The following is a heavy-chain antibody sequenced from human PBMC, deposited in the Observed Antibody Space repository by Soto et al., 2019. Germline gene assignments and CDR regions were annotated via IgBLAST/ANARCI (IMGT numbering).Heavy chain of an antibody. CDR1: GFTFSSYG. Sequence: QVQLVESGGGVVQPGRSLRLSCAAAGFTFSSYGMHWVRQAPGTGLEWVAVMSYDGSKYYADTVKGRFTISRDNSKITLYLQINSLRPEDTAVYYCAKDFTPWFGDYFYYYYGMDVWGQGTTVTVSS. V-gene: IGHV3-30*18. CDR2: MSYDGSK. CDR3: AKDFTPWFGDYFYYYYGMDV. J-gene: IGHJ6*02. D-gene: IGHD4-17*01.